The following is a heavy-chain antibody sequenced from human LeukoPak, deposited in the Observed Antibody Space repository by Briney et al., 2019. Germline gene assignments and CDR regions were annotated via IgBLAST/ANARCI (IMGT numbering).Heavy chain of an antibody. Sequence: PSETLSLTRAVSGFSISSGHYWVWIRQPPGKGLEWIGPIYHSGATFHNPSLKSRVTISVDTSMNQFSLKLNYVTATDTAVYFCARGVTALRRFDYWGQGTLVTVSS. CDR1: GFSISSGHY. CDR2: IYHSGAT. D-gene: IGHD2-21*02. CDR3: ARGVTALRRFDY. J-gene: IGHJ4*02. V-gene: IGHV4-38-2*01.